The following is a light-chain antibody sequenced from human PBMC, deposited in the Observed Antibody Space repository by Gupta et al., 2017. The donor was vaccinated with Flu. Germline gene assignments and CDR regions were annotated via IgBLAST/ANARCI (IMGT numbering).Light chain of an antibody. Sequence: QSALTQPASVSGSPGQSITISCPGTSSDVGGYNHVSWYQQHPGKAPKLMIYEVNNRPSGVSNRFSGSKSANTASLTISGLQTEDEATYCCSSYTTKITWVFGGGTKLTVL. CDR3: SSYTTKITWV. CDR2: EVN. J-gene: IGLJ3*02. V-gene: IGLV2-14*03. CDR1: SSDVGGYNH.